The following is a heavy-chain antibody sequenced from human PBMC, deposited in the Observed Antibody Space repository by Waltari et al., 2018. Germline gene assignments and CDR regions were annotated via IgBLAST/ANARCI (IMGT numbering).Heavy chain of an antibody. J-gene: IGHJ3*02. CDR3: AKDSGQWELLGPVAFDI. D-gene: IGHD1-26*01. V-gene: IGHV3-30*18. Sequence: QVQLVESGGGVVQPGRSLRLSCAASGFTFSSYGMHWVRQAPGKGLEWVAVISYDGSNKYYADSLKGRFTISRDNSKNTLYLQMNSRRAEDTALYYCAKDSGQWELLGPVAFDIWGQGTMVTVSS. CDR1: GFTFSSYG. CDR2: ISYDGSNK.